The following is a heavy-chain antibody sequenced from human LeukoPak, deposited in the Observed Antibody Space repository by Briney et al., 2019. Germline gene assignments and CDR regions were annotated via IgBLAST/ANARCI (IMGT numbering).Heavy chain of an antibody. D-gene: IGHD1-26*01. CDR2: IYYSGST. J-gene: IGHJ4*02. Sequence: SETLSLTCTVSGGSTSSYYWSWIRQPPGKGLEWIGYIYYSGSTNYNPSLKSRVTISVDTSKNQFSLKLSSVTAADTAVYYCAGHSRWGGATNFDYWGQGTLVTVSS. CDR1: GGSTSSYY. V-gene: IGHV4-59*08. CDR3: AGHSRWGGATNFDY.